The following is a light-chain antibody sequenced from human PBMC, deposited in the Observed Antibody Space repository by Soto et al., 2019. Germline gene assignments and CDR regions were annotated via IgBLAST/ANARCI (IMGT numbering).Light chain of an antibody. J-gene: IGLJ3*02. Sequence: QSALTQPPSASGSPGQSVTISCTGTTSDVGGYNFVSWYQQHPGKAPKLIIYEVNKRPSGVPDRFSGSKSGNTASLTVSGLQAEDEADYYCQSLGTGIQVFGGGTKLTVL. V-gene: IGLV2-8*01. CDR1: TSDVGGYNF. CDR3: QSLGTGIQV. CDR2: EVN.